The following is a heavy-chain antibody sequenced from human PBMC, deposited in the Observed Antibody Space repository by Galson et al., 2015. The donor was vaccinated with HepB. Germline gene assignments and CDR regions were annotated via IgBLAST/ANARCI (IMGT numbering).Heavy chain of an antibody. D-gene: IGHD3-10*01. CDR1: GFTFSNYA. V-gene: IGHV3-23*01. Sequence: SLRLSCAASGFTFSNYAMSWVRQAPGKGLEWVSGISGSGGNTYYADSVKGRFTGSRDNSKNTLYLQMNSLRAVDTAVYHCAKGGAGSYYGIDYWGQGSLVTVSS. CDR3: AKGGAGSYYGIDY. J-gene: IGHJ4*02. CDR2: ISGSGGNT.